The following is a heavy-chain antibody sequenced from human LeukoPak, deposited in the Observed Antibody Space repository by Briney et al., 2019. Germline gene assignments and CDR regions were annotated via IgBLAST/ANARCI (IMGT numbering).Heavy chain of an antibody. CDR2: VSPDGHTK. D-gene: IGHD3/OR15-3a*01. V-gene: IGHV3-30*03. CDR3: TTEDTTWTAYDF. J-gene: IGHJ4*03. CDR1: GLFFRAYG. Sequence: GGSLRLSCVVSGLFFRAYGMHWVRQAPGKGLEWVAVVSPDGHTKFYADSVRGRFTISRDNSQNTVVLQMDSLTADDTGVYYCTTEDTTWTAYDFWGQG.